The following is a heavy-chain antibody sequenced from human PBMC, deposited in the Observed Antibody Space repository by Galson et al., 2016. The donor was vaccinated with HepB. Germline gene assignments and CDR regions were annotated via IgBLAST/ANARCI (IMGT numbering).Heavy chain of an antibody. J-gene: IGHJ5*02. CDR2: MQSTGYT. CDR1: GAPVSNDDYF. V-gene: IGHV4-61*08. Sequence: SETLSLTCTVSGAPVSNDDYFWSWVRQPPGKGPEWIAYMQSTGYTKYNPSLRSRVTMSIDTSKNQFSLRLRSVTAADTAVYYGAREHWGHTIPDLWGQGTLVTVSS. D-gene: IGHD3-3*01. CDR3: AREHWGHTIPDL.